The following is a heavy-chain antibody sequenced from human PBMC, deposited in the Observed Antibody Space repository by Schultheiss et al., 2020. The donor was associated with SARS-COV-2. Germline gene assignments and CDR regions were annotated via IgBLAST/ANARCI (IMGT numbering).Heavy chain of an antibody. D-gene: IGHD1-14*01. CDR1: GGSISSYY. J-gene: IGHJ6*02. Sequence: SETLSLTCTVSGGSISSYYWSWIRQPAGKGLEWIGYIYYSGSTNYNPSLKSRVTISVDTSKNQFSLKLSSVTAADTALYYCAREPPAYYYYGMDVWGQGTTVTVSS. CDR3: AREPPAYYYYGMDV. V-gene: IGHV4-59*12. CDR2: IYYSGST.